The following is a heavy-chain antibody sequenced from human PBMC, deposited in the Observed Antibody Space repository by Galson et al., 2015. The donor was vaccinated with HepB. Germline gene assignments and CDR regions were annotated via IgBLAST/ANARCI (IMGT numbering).Heavy chain of an antibody. CDR3: AREAAGLGGYFDY. Sequence: SLRLSCASSGFTFGDYAVNWFRQAPGKGLEWIGFTGRNTYGATTEYAASLKGRFSISSDDSKNIAHLQMNSLQTEDTAVYFCAREAAGLGGYFDYWGRGTLVTVSS. D-gene: IGHD6-13*01. CDR2: TGRNTYGATT. J-gene: IGHJ4*02. V-gene: IGHV3-49*03. CDR1: GFTFGDYA.